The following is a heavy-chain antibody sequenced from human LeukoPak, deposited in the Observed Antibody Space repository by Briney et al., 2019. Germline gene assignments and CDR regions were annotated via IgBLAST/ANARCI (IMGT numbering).Heavy chain of an antibody. D-gene: IGHD2-15*01. J-gene: IGHJ4*02. Sequence: SETLSLTCTVSGGSISSSSYYWGWIRQPPGKGLEWIGGIYYSGSTYYNPSLKSRVTISVDTSKNQFSLKLSSVTAADTAVYYCARHFRGGVTIAVSYFDYWGQGTLVTVSS. CDR1: GGSISSSSYY. V-gene: IGHV4-39*01. CDR3: ARHFRGGVTIAVSYFDY. CDR2: IYYSGST.